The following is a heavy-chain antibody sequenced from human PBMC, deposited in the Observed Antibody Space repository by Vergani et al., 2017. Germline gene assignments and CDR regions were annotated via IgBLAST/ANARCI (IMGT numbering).Heavy chain of an antibody. V-gene: IGHV4-39*01. Sequence: QLQLQESGPGLVKPSETLSLTCTVSRGSISSSSYYWGWIRQPPGKGLEWIGRIYYSGSTYYNPSLKSRVTISVDTSKNQFSLKLSSVTAADTAVYYCARLEDSSGNPWGQGTLVTVSS. CDR1: RGSISSSSYY. J-gene: IGHJ5*02. CDR3: ARLEDSSGNP. CDR2: IYYSGST. D-gene: IGHD6-19*01.